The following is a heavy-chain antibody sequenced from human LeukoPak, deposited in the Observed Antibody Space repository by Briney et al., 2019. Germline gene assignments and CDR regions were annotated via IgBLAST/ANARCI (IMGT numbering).Heavy chain of an antibody. D-gene: IGHD5-24*01. Sequence: TGGSLRLSCAASGFTFSSYAMHWVRQAPGKGLEWVAVISYDGSNKYYADSMKGRFTISRDNSKNTLYLQMNSLRAGDTAVYYCAREDWDGYNPDYWGQGTLVTVSS. V-gene: IGHV3-30-3*01. CDR2: ISYDGSNK. CDR3: AREDWDGYNPDY. CDR1: GFTFSSYA. J-gene: IGHJ4*02.